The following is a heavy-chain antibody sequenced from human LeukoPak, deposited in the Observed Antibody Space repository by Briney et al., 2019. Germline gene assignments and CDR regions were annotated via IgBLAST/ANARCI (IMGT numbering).Heavy chain of an antibody. V-gene: IGHV4-34*01. CDR2: INHSGST. CDR1: GGSFSGYY. Sequence: PSETLSLTCAVYGGSFSGYYWSWILPPPGKGLDWIGEINHSGSTNYNPSLKSRVTILVDTSRNQFSLKLSSVTAADTAVYYCAFCFREKRAYEILTRTGAFDIWGQGTMVTVSS. D-gene: IGHD3-9*01. CDR3: AFCFREKRAYEILTRTGAFDI. J-gene: IGHJ3*02.